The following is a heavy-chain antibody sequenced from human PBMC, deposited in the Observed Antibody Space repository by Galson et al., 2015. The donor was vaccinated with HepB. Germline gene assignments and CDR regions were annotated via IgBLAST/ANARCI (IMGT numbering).Heavy chain of an antibody. CDR3: AKDHMSYYGSGSYYLDY. CDR1: GFTFSSYG. Sequence: SLRLSCAASGFTFSSYGMHWVRQAPGKGLEWVAFIRYDGSNKYYADSVKGRFTISRDNSKNTLYPQMNSLRAEDTAVYYCAKDHMSYYGSGSYYLDYWGQGTLVTVSS. D-gene: IGHD3-10*01. V-gene: IGHV3-30*02. J-gene: IGHJ4*02. CDR2: IRYDGSNK.